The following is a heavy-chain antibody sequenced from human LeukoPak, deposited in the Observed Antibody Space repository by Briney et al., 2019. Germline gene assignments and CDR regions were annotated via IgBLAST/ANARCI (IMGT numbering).Heavy chain of an antibody. J-gene: IGHJ4*02. CDR3: TTAGVYGQDGY. CDR1: AFTFSNAW. CDR2: IKSKTDRGTT. Sequence: GGSLKLSCLPSAFTFSNAWMSWVRPAPGRGREWVGRIKSKTDRGTTEYVKPGKGRFTISRDDSKKTLYLQMNSLKTEDTAVYYCTTAGVYGQDGYWGQGTLVTVSS. V-gene: IGHV3-15*01. D-gene: IGHD2/OR15-2a*01.